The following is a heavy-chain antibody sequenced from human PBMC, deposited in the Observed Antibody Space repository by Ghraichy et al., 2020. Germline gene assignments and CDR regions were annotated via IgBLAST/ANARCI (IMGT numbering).Heavy chain of an antibody. Sequence: SVKVSCKASGGTFSSYAISWVRQAPGQGLEWMGGIIPIFGTANYAQKFQGRVTITTDESTSTAYMELSSLRSEDTAVYYCARQDPITGKGNAFDIWGQGTMVTVSS. V-gene: IGHV1-69*05. CDR2: IIPIFGTA. CDR1: GGTFSSYA. J-gene: IGHJ3*02. CDR3: ARQDPITGKGNAFDI. D-gene: IGHD1-20*01.